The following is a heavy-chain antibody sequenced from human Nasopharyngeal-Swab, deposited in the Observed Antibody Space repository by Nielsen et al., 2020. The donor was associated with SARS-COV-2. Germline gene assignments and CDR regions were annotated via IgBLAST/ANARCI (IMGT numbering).Heavy chain of an antibody. Sequence: WIRQPPGKGLEWVSYISNSSSTIYYADSVKGRFTISRDNAKNSLYLQMNSLRAEDTAVYYCARDPPADFWSGYYLDYWGQGTLVTVSS. V-gene: IGHV3-48*04. J-gene: IGHJ4*02. CDR3: ARDPPADFWSGYYLDY. CDR2: ISNSSSTI. D-gene: IGHD3-3*01.